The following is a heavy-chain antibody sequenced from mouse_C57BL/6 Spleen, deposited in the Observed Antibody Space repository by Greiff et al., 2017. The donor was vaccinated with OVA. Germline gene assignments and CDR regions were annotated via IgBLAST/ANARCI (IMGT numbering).Heavy chain of an antibody. CDR2: ISDGGSYT. D-gene: IGHD2-4*01. CDR1: GFTFSSYA. Sequence: EVKLMESGGGLVKPGGSLKLSCAASGFTFSSYAMSWVRQTPEKRLEWVATISDGGSYTYYPDNVKGRFTISRDNAKNNLYLQMSHLKSEDTAMYYCARGGYDYQFAYWGQGTLVTVSA. CDR3: ARGGYDYQFAY. J-gene: IGHJ3*01. V-gene: IGHV5-4*03.